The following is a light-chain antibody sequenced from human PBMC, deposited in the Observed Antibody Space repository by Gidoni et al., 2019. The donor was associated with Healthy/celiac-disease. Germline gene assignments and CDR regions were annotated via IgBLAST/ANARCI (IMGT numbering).Light chain of an antibody. CDR1: QSVSSN. V-gene: IGKV3-15*01. CDR2: GAS. J-gene: IGKJ3*01. CDR3: QQYNNWPVT. Sequence: EIVMTQSPATLSVSPGERATLSCRASQSVSSNLAWYQQKPGQAPRLLIYGASTRATGIPARFRGSGSGTEFTLTIRSLQSEDFAVYSCQQYNNWPVTFGPXTKVDIK.